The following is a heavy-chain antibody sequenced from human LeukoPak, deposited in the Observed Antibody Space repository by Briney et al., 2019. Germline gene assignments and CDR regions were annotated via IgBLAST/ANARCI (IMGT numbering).Heavy chain of an antibody. CDR1: GYTFTGYY. V-gene: IGHV1-2*02. D-gene: IGHD6-6*01. CDR3: ARDRNSGSSLDI. J-gene: IGHJ3*02. Sequence: ASVKVSCKASGYTFTGYYIHWVRQAPGQGLEWMGWIYPYSSDTNYAQNFQGRVTMTRDTSISTAYMELRSLKSDDTAVYYCARDRNSGSSLDIWGQGTMLTVSS. CDR2: IYPYSSDT.